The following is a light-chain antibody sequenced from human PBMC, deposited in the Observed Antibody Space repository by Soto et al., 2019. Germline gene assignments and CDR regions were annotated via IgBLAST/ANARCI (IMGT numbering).Light chain of an antibody. CDR3: QQYNNWPPYT. Sequence: EIVMTQSPATLSVSPGERATLSCRASQSVSSNLDWYQQKPGQAPRLLIYGASTRATGIPARFSGSGSGTEFTLTISSLQSEYFAVYYCQQYNNWPPYTFGQGTKLEIK. CDR1: QSVSSN. J-gene: IGKJ2*01. V-gene: IGKV3-15*01. CDR2: GAS.